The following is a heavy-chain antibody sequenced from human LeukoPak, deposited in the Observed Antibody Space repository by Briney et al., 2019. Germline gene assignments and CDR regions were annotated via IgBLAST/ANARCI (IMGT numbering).Heavy chain of an antibody. V-gene: IGHV4-34*01. Sequence: SETLSLTCAVYGGSFSGYYWSWIRQPPGKGLEWIGEINHSGSTNYNPSLKSRVTISVDTSKNQFSLKLSSVTAADTAVCYCARARSYSGSLYFDYWGQGTLVTVSS. CDR2: INHSGST. D-gene: IGHD1-26*01. CDR3: ARARSYSGSLYFDY. J-gene: IGHJ4*02. CDR1: GGSFSGYY.